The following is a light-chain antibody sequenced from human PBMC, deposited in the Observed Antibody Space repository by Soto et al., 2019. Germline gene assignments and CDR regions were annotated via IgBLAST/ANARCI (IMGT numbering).Light chain of an antibody. J-gene: IGKJ3*01. CDR3: QQCYSTPFT. CDR1: QSISSY. V-gene: IGKV1-39*01. CDR2: AAS. Sequence: DIQMTQSPSSLSASVGDRVTITCRASQSISSYLNWYQQKPGQAPKLLIYAASSLQSGVPSRFSGSGSWTDFTLTISSLQPEDFATYYCQQCYSTPFTFGPGTKVDIK.